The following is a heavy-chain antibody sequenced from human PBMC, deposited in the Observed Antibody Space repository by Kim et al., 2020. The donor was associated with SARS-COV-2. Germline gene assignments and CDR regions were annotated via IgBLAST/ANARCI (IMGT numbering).Heavy chain of an antibody. CDR3: ARLGGGWHEIDQPWDWYGMDV. CDR2: INAGNGNT. Sequence: ASVKVSCKASGYTFTSYAMHWVRQAPGQRLEWMGWINAGNGNTKYSQKFQGRVTITRDTSASTAYMELSSLRSEDTAVYYCARLGGGWHEIDQPWDWYGMDVWGQGTTVTVSS. D-gene: IGHD1-26*01. V-gene: IGHV1-3*01. CDR1: GYTFTSYA. J-gene: IGHJ6*02.